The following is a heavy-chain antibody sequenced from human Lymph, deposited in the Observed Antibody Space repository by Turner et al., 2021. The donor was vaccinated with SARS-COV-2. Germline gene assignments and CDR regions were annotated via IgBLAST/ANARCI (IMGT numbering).Heavy chain of an antibody. J-gene: IGHJ4*02. CDR1: GFTFDDYG. CDR2: KNWNGGST. Sequence: EVRLVDSGGGVVRPGGSLRLSCAASGFTFDDYGMSWVRQAPGRGLEWVSNKNWNGGSTGYADSVKGRYTISRDNAKNSLYLQVNSLRAEDTALYHCARGTGAADYWGQGTLVTVSS. CDR3: ARGTGAADY. V-gene: IGHV3-20*01. D-gene: IGHD7-27*01.